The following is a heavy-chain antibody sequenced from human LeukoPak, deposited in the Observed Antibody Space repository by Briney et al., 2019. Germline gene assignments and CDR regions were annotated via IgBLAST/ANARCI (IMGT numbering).Heavy chain of an antibody. V-gene: IGHV1-46*01. CDR3: ARDQVLNIAAHHLFDY. Sequence: GASVKVSCKASGYTFTGYYMHWMRQAPGQGLEWMGIINPSGGSTSYAQKFQGRVTMTRDTSTSTVYMELSSLRSEDTAVYSCARDQVLNIAAHHLFDYWGQGTLVTVSS. D-gene: IGHD6-13*01. J-gene: IGHJ4*02. CDR1: GYTFTGYY. CDR2: INPSGGST.